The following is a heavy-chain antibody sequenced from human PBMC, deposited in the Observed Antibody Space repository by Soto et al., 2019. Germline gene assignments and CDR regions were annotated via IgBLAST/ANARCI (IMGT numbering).Heavy chain of an antibody. D-gene: IGHD3-22*01. CDR2: IWYDGSNK. J-gene: IGHJ3*02. CDR1: GFTFSSYG. Sequence: QVQLVESGGGVVQPGRSLRLSCAASGFTFSSYGMHWVRQAPGKGLEWVAVIWYDGSNKYYADSVKGRFTISRDNSKNTLHLQMNSLRAADTAVYYCARTYDSSGFDAFDIWGQGTMVTVSS. CDR3: ARTYDSSGFDAFDI. V-gene: IGHV3-33*01.